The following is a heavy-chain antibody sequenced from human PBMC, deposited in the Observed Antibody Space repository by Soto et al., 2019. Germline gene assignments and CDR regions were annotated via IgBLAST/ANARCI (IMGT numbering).Heavy chain of an antibody. V-gene: IGHV1-46*01. CDR1: GYTFTSYY. CDR3: AREKGEYSSSSGPYYYYGMDV. Sequence: ASVKVSCKASGYTFTSYYMHWVRQAPGQGLEWMGIINPSGGSTSYAQKFQGRVTMTRDTSTSTVYMELSSLRSEDTAVYYCAREKGEYSSSSGPYYYYGMDVWGQGTTVTVSS. D-gene: IGHD6-6*01. CDR2: INPSGGST. J-gene: IGHJ6*02.